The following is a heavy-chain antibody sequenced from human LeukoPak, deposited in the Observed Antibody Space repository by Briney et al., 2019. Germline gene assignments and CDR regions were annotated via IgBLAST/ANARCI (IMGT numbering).Heavy chain of an antibody. CDR1: AFIFSGHW. V-gene: IGHV3-7*01. Sequence: GGSLRLSCEGSAFIFSGHWMNWVRQTPGKGLEWVASIKEGGSERQYVDSVKGRFSISRDNTKGSLYLQMNSLRAEDTAVYYCARGAYYYEDWGQGTLVTVSS. CDR2: IKEGGSER. J-gene: IGHJ4*02. D-gene: IGHD3-22*01. CDR3: ARGAYYYED.